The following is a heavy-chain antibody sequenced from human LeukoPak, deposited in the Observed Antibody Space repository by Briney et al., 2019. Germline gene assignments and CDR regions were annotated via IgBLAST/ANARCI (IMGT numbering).Heavy chain of an antibody. CDR2: IYYSGST. D-gene: IGHD6-6*01. J-gene: IGHJ3*02. CDR1: GGSISSYY. CDR3: ARSSSSWAFDI. Sequence: SETLSLTCTVSGGSISSYYWSWIRQPPGKGLEWVGYIYYSGSTNYNPSRKSRVTISVDTSKNQFSLKLSSVTAADTAGYYCARSSSSWAFDIWGQGTMVTVSS. V-gene: IGHV4-59*01.